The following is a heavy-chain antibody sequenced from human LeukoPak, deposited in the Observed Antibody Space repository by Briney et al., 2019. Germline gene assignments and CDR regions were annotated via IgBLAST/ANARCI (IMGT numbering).Heavy chain of an antibody. Sequence: AGGSLRLSCAASGFTFSSYAMSWVRQAPGEGLEWVSATTSSGGSTYYADSVKGRFTISRDNSKNTLYLQMNSLRAEDTALYYCAKQYCSSTSCIGGGDYWGQGTLVTVSS. CDR3: AKQYCSSTSCIGGGDY. V-gene: IGHV3-23*01. D-gene: IGHD2-2*01. CDR1: GFTFSSYA. CDR2: TTSSGGST. J-gene: IGHJ4*02.